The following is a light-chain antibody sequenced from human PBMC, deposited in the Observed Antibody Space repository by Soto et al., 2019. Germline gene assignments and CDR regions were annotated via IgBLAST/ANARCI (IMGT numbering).Light chain of an antibody. CDR1: QTVSTSF. CDR2: AAF. CDR3: QQYGSPLSIT. J-gene: IGKJ5*01. V-gene: IGKV3-20*01. Sequence: EIVLTQSPGTLSLSPGERATLSCRASQTVSTSFLAWYQQKPGQAPRLLIYAAFTRAAGIPDRFSGSGSGTEFTLTITRLEPDDFAVYYCQQYGSPLSITLGQGTRLEIK.